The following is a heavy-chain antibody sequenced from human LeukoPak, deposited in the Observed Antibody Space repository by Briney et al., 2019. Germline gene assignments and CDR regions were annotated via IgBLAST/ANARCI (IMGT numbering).Heavy chain of an antibody. CDR1: GFTFSSYS. CDR2: ISSSSSYI. Sequence: GGSLRLSCAASGFTFSSYSMNWVRQAPGKGLEWVSSISSSSSYIYYADSVKGRFTISRDNPKNSLYLQMNSLRAEDTAVYYCASISSGWGLDYWGQGTLVTVSS. D-gene: IGHD6-19*01. CDR3: ASISSGWGLDY. V-gene: IGHV3-21*01. J-gene: IGHJ4*02.